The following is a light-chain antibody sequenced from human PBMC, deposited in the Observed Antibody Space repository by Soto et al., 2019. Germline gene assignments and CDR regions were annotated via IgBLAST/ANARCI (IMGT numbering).Light chain of an antibody. CDR3: QQYGGSPMYT. Sequence: EIVLTQSPGTLSLSPGERATLSCRASQSVSSSFLAWYQQKPGQGPRLLIYGASNRATGVPDRFSGSGSGTDFTHTISRLEPEDFAVYYCQQYGGSPMYTFGQGTKLEIK. CDR1: QSVSSSF. CDR2: GAS. J-gene: IGKJ2*01. V-gene: IGKV3-20*01.